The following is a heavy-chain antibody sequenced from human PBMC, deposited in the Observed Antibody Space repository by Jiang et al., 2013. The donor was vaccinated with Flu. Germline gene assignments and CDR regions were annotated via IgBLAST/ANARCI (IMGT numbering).Heavy chain of an antibody. CDR2: ISPYISAYNGNT. D-gene: IGHD1-26*01. Sequence: SGAEVKKPGASVKVSCRASGYIFSNYGISWMRQAPGQGLEWMGWISPYISAYNGNTNYAQRFQGRVTMTTDTSTSTAYMELRRLRSDDTAVYYCARRLPSRWEVLGSHYWFDPWGQGTLVTVSS. CDR3: ARRLPSRWEVLGSHYWFDP. J-gene: IGHJ5*02. V-gene: IGHV1-18*01. CDR1: GYIFSNYG.